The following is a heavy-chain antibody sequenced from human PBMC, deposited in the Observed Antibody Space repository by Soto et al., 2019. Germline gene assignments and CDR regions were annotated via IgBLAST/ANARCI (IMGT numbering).Heavy chain of an antibody. V-gene: IGHV1-2*02. J-gene: IGHJ5*02. CDR3: ARSDPYSSSWYNWFDP. CDR1: GYTFTGYY. D-gene: IGHD6-13*01. CDR2: INPNSGGT. Sequence: ASVKVSCKASGYTFTGYYMHWVRQAPGQGLEWMGWINPNSGGTNYAQKFQGRVTMTRDTSISTAYMELSRLRSDDTAVYYCARSDPYSSSWYNWFDPWGQGTLVTVSS.